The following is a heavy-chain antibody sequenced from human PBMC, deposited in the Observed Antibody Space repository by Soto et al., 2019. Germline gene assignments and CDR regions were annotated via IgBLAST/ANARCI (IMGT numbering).Heavy chain of an antibody. J-gene: IGHJ4*02. CDR2: IYYSGST. D-gene: IGHD7-27*01. CDR1: GGSISSSSYY. V-gene: IGHV4-39*01. Sequence: SETLSLTCTVSGGSISSSSYYWGWIRPPPGKGLEWIGSIYYSGSTYYNPSLKSRVTISVDTSKNQFSLKLSSVTAADTAVYYCAAHLANWGSYFDYWGQGTLVTVSS. CDR3: AAHLANWGSYFDY.